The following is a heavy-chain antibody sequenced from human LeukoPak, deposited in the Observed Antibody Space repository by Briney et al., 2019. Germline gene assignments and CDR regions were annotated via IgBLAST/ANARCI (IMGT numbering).Heavy chain of an antibody. Sequence: GGALRLSCAASRFTFSSYAMSWVRPAPGKGLEWVSAVCGSGASTYSEDSVKGRFTISRDNSKNTLYLQMSSLRAEDTAVYYCAKAVGTLNYYDYGMGVWGQGTTVTVSS. CDR1: RFTFSSYA. J-gene: IGHJ6*02. CDR2: VCGSGAST. CDR3: AKAVGTLNYYDYGMGV. V-gene: IGHV3-23*01. D-gene: IGHD1-26*01.